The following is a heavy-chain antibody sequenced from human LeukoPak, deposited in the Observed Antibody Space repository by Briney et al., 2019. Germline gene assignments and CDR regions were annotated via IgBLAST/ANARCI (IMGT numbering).Heavy chain of an antibody. CDR3: ARDSGGLDY. CDR1: GYTFTSYG. V-gene: IGHV1-18*01. CDR2: INTYNGNT. J-gene: IGHJ4*02. D-gene: IGHD2-15*01. Sequence: EASVKVSCTASGYTFTSYGISWVRQAPGQGLEWMGWINTYNGNTNYAQKFQGRVTMTTHTSTSTAYMELRSLRLDDTAVYYCARDSGGLDYWGQGTLVTVSS.